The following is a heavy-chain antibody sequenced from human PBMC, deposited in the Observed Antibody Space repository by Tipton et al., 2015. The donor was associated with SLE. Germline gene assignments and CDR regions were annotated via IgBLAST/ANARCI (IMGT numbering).Heavy chain of an antibody. J-gene: IGHJ4*02. V-gene: IGHV4-34*01. CDR3: ATYVAIAAADIDY. CDR1: GGSFSGYY. CDR2: INHSGST. D-gene: IGHD6-13*01. Sequence: TLSLTCAVYGGSFSGYYWSWIRQPPGKGLEWVGEINHSGSTNYNPSLKSRVTISVDTSKNHFSLKLSSVTAADTAVYFCATYVAIAAADIDYWGQGMLVTVSS.